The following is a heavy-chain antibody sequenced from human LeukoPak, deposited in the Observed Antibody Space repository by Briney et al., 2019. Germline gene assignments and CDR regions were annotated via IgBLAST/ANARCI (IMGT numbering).Heavy chain of an antibody. D-gene: IGHD3-3*01. CDR3: ARQKGFLEWFNNF. V-gene: IGHV4-39*01. J-gene: IGHJ4*02. Sequence: SETLSLTCTVSGGSISSSSYYWGWIRQPPGKGLEWIGTIYYSGSTYYNPSLKSRVTISVDTSKNQFSLKLSSVTAADTAVYYCARQKGFLEWFNNFWGQGTLVTVSS. CDR2: IYYSGST. CDR1: GGSISSSSYY.